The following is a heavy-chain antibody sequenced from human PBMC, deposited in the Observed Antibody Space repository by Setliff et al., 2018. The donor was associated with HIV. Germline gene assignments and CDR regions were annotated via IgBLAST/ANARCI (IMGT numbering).Heavy chain of an antibody. V-gene: IGHV3-11*04. CDR1: GFIFGNAW. CDR2: ISSSGTTK. J-gene: IGHJ4*02. CDR3: ARYGDGFDY. D-gene: IGHD2-21*02. Sequence: GGSLRLSCAASGFIFGNAWMSWVRQAPGKGLEWVSYISSSGTTKYYADSVKGRFTISRDNAQNSLNLQMNNLTAEDTSVYYCARYGDGFDYWGQGTLVTVSS.